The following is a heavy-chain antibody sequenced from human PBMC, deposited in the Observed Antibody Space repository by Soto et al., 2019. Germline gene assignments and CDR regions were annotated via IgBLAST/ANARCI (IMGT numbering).Heavy chain of an antibody. Sequence: ASVKVSCKASGYTFTSYYMHWVRQAPAQGLEWMGIINPSGGSTSYAQKFQGRVTMTRDTSTSTVYMELSSLRSEDTAVYYCARDLPVYYYGSGSSYYFDYWGQGTLVTVSS. J-gene: IGHJ4*02. CDR2: INPSGGST. CDR1: GYTFTSYY. D-gene: IGHD3-10*01. CDR3: ARDLPVYYYGSGSSYYFDY. V-gene: IGHV1-46*03.